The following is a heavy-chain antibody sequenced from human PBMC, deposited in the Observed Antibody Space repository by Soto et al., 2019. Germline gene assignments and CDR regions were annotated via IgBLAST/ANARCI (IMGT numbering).Heavy chain of an antibody. Sequence: EVQVLESGGGLVQPGGSLRLSCAASGFTYSNYAMSWVRQAPGKGLEWVSTITGIVGNTYYADSVKGRFTISRDNSKNTLLLQMNSLRAEDTAMYYCAKSSLLQAFDYWGQGTLVTVSS. CDR2: ITGIVGNT. CDR1: GFTYSNYA. CDR3: AKSSLLQAFDY. V-gene: IGHV3-23*01. J-gene: IGHJ4*02. D-gene: IGHD6-13*01.